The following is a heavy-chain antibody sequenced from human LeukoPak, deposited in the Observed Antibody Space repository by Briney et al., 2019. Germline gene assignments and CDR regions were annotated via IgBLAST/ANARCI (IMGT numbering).Heavy chain of an antibody. CDR1: GFTFSSYA. CDR3: AKDMLIYDSSGYYPY. J-gene: IGHJ4*02. D-gene: IGHD3-22*01. CDR2: ISGSGGST. Sequence: GGSLRLSCAASGFTFSSYAMSWVRQAPGKGLEWVSAISGSGGSTYYADSVKGRFNISRDDSKNTLYLQMNSLRAEDTAVYYCAKDMLIYDSSGYYPYWGQGTLVTVSS. V-gene: IGHV3-23*01.